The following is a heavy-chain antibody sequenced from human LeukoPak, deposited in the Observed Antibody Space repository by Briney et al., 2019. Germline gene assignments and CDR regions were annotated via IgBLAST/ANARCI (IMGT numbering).Heavy chain of an antibody. Sequence: PGRSLRLSCAASGFTFSRFAMHWVRQAPGKGLEWVALISYDGSDTYFADSVKGRLTISRDNSKNTIYPHMNSLRAEDTAVYYCAKDRIDNIVLLPTAMGRYFAFWGQGTLVSVSS. CDR1: GFTFSRFA. CDR3: AKDRIDNIVLLPTAMGRYFAF. V-gene: IGHV3-30*18. CDR2: ISYDGSDT. J-gene: IGHJ4*02. D-gene: IGHD2-2*01.